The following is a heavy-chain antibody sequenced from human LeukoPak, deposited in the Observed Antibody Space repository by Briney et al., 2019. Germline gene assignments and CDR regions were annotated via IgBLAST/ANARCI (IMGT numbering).Heavy chain of an antibody. CDR3: ARHGGASSSWYDYYYYYYMDV. D-gene: IGHD6-13*01. Sequence: ASVKVSCKASGYTFTSYGISWVRQAPGQGLEWMGWISAYNGNTNYAQKLQGRLTMTTDTSTSTAYMELRSLRSDDTAVYYCARHGGASSSWYDYYYYYYMDVWGKGTTVTVSS. J-gene: IGHJ6*03. CDR1: GYTFTSYG. CDR2: ISAYNGNT. V-gene: IGHV1-18*01.